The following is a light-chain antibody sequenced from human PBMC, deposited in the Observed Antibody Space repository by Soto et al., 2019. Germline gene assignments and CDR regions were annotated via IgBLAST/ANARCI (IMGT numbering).Light chain of an antibody. V-gene: IGKV3-11*01. CDR1: QSVSSY. J-gene: IGKJ5*01. CDR2: DAS. Sequence: EILLTQSPAPLSLSPGERATVSCRASQSVSSYLAWYQQKPGQAPRLLIYDASNRATGVPLRFSGSGSGTDFTLTISCLQSEDFATYYCQQYYSYTSINCGQGTRREIK. CDR3: QQYYSYTSIN.